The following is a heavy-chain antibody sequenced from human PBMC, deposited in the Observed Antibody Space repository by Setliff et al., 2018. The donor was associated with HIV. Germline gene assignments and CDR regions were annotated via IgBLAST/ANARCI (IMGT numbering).Heavy chain of an antibody. CDR2: IYTSGRT. V-gene: IGHV4-61*02. J-gene: IGHJ4*02. Sequence: PSATLSLTCTVSGASVSSGHYYWSWIRQPDGKELEWLVRIYTSGRTNYTPSFEGRVTISADTSKNQFSLKLNSVTAADTAVYYCARLIDVRIFDYWGQGTLVTVSS. CDR1: GASVSSGHYY. CDR3: ARLIDVRIFDY.